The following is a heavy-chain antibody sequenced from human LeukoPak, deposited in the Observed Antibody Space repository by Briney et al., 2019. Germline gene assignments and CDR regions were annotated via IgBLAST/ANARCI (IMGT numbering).Heavy chain of an antibody. CDR1: GFTFSSYA. CDR3: ASGARKFTRQDGIDY. CDR2: ISYDGSNK. Sequence: PGGSLRLSCAASGFTFSSYAMHWVRQAPGKGLEWVAVISYDGSNKYYADSVKGRFTISRDNSKNTLYLQMNSLRAEDTAVYYCASGARKFTRQDGIDYWGQGTLVTVSS. V-gene: IGHV3-30-3*01. J-gene: IGHJ4*02. D-gene: IGHD1-14*01.